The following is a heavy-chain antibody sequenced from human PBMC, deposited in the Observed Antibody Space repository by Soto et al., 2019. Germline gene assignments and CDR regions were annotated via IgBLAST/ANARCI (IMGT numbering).Heavy chain of an antibody. Sequence: GGSLRLSCAASGFTFSSYAMSWVRQAPGKGLEWVSAISGSGGSTYYADSVKGRFTISRDNSKNTLYLQMNSLRAEDTAVYYCAKEPSALGYYYYYMDVWGKGTTVTVSS. V-gene: IGHV3-23*01. D-gene: IGHD7-27*01. CDR2: ISGSGGST. J-gene: IGHJ6*03. CDR1: GFTFSSYA. CDR3: AKEPSALGYYYYYMDV.